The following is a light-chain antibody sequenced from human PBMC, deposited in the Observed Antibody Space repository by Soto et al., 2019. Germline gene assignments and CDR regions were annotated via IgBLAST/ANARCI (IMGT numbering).Light chain of an antibody. CDR2: DAS. V-gene: IGKV1-5*01. Sequence: DIQMTQSPSTLSASVGDRVTITCRASQSISYRLAWYQQKPAKAPQLLICDASSLEGGVASSFSGSGSGTVSPLTSTILHADDVATYYCQQDNSYSWTFGQGTKVEIK. CDR1: QSISYR. CDR3: QQDNSYSWT. J-gene: IGKJ1*01.